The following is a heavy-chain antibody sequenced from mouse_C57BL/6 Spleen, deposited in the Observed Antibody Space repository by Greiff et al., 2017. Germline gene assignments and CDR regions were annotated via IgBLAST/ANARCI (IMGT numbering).Heavy chain of an antibody. D-gene: IGHD2-5*01. CDR2: ISGGGGNT. V-gene: IGHV5-9*01. CDR1: GFTFSSYT. J-gene: IGHJ2*01. Sequence: EVMLVESGGGLVKPGGSLKLSCAASGFTFSSYTMSWVRQTPDKRLEWVATISGGGGNTYYPDSVKGRFTISRDNAKNTLYLQMSGLRSEDTALYYCARPMGSNYRYFDYWGQGTTLTVSS. CDR3: ARPMGSNYRYFDY.